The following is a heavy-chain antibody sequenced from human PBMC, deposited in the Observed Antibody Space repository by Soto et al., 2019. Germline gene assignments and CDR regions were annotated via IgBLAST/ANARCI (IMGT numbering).Heavy chain of an antibody. CDR2: MSHGGST. D-gene: IGHD3-10*01. CDR3: AREANGSASYWEYFFDY. CDR1: GYSISGGYY. J-gene: IGHJ4*02. Sequence: SETLSLTCAVSGYSISGGYYWGWIRQPPGKGLEWIGSMSHGGSTYYNPSLKSRVTISVDSSKNQFSVRLSSVTAADTAVYYCAREANGSASYWEYFFDYWGQGALVTVSS. V-gene: IGHV4-38-2*02.